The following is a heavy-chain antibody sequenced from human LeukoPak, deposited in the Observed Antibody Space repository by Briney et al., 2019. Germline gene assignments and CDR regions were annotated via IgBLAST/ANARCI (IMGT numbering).Heavy chain of an antibody. J-gene: IGHJ4*02. Sequence: GGSLTLSCAASGFTFSSYAMSWVRQAPGKGLEWVSAISGSGGSTYYADSVKGRFTISRDNSKNTLYLQMNSLRAEDTAVYYCAKDGEAVMTTVTTIDYWGQGTLVTVSS. CDR1: GFTFSSYA. CDR2: ISGSGGST. D-gene: IGHD4-17*01. V-gene: IGHV3-23*01. CDR3: AKDGEAVMTTVTTIDY.